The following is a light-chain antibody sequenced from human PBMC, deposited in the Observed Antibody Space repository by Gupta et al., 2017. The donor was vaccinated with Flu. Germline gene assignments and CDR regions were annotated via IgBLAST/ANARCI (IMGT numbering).Light chain of an antibody. CDR1: SSGVGGYNY. CDR2: DVS. Sequence: TISCTGTSSGVGGYNYVSWYHQHPAKAPNLMIYDVSKRPSGVPARFSGSRSGNTASLTIAGLQAEEEADYHCCSYAGSYTFVVFGGGTKLTVL. J-gene: IGLJ3*02. V-gene: IGLV2-11*01. CDR3: CSYAGSYTFVV.